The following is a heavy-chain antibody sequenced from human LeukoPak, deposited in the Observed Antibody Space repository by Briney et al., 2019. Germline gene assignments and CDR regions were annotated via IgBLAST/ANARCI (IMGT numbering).Heavy chain of an antibody. CDR1: RFTFSSYA. D-gene: IGHD1-1*01. Sequence: WGSLRLSCAASRFTFSSYAMSWVRQAPGKGRVLVSAISGSGGSTYYADPVKGRFTISRDNSKNTLYLQMNSLRAEDTAVYYCAKGGLNWNYYYYWGQGTLVTVSS. CDR3: AKGGLNWNYYYY. CDR2: ISGSGGST. V-gene: IGHV3-23*01. J-gene: IGHJ4*02.